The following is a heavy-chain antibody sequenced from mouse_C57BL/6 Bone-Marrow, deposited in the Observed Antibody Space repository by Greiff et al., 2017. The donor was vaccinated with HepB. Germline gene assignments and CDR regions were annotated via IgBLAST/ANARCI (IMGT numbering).Heavy chain of an antibody. CDR2: IYPRSGNT. CDR3: ARYDYGYDEGFAY. CDR1: GYTFTSYG. D-gene: IGHD2-2*01. Sequence: VQLQQSGAELARPGASVKLSCKASGYTFTSYGISWVKQRTGQGLEWIGEIYPRSGNTYYNEKFKGKATLTADKSSSTAYMELRSLTSEDSAVYFCARYDYGYDEGFAYWGQGTLVTVSA. J-gene: IGHJ3*01. V-gene: IGHV1-81*01.